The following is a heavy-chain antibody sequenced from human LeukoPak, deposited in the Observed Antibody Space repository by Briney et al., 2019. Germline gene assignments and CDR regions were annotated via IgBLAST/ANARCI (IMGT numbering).Heavy chain of an antibody. V-gene: IGHV3-33*01. D-gene: IGHD4-17*01. CDR1: GFTFSSHG. CDR2: IWYDGSNK. J-gene: IGHJ3*02. CDR3: ARGTPTGFAFDI. Sequence: GGSLRLSCAASGFTFSSHGMHWVRQAPGKGLEWVAVIWYDGSNKYYADSVKGRFTISRDNSKNTLYLQMNSLRAEDTAVYYCARGTPTGFAFDIWGQGTMVTVSS.